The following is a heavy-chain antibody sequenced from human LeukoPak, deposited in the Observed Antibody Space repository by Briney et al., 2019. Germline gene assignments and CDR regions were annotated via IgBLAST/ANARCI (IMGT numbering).Heavy chain of an antibody. V-gene: IGHV1-8*01. Sequence: GASVKVSCKASGYTFTSYGINWVRQATGQGLEWMGWVNPNSANTGYAQKFQGRITMTRNTSISTVYMELSSLISEDTAVYYCARGNRYCSGGSCYEAFDYWGQGTLVTVSS. CDR3: ARGNRYCSGGSCYEAFDY. J-gene: IGHJ4*02. CDR2: VNPNSANT. D-gene: IGHD2-15*01. CDR1: GYTFTSYG.